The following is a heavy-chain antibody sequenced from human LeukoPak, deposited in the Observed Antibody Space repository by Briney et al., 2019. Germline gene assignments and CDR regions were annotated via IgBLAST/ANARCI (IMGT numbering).Heavy chain of an antibody. CDR2: IRYDGSNK. J-gene: IGHJ1*01. Sequence: GGSLRLSCTASGFTFSNYGMHWVRQAPGKGLEWVAFIRYDGSNKYYADSVKGRFTISRDNSKNTLYPQMNSLRAEDTAVYYCAKVYCSGGSCYLGYFQHWGQGTLVTVSS. CDR1: GFTFSNYG. D-gene: IGHD2-15*01. V-gene: IGHV3-30*02. CDR3: AKVYCSGGSCYLGYFQH.